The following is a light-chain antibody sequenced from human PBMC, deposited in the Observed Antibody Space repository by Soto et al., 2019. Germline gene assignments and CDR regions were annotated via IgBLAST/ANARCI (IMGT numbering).Light chain of an antibody. V-gene: IGLV2-14*03. CDR1: SSDVGGYNY. J-gene: IGLJ2*01. Sequence: QSALTQPASMSGSPGQSVTISCTGTSSDVGGYNYVSWYRQHPGKAPKLMIYDVNKRPSGVSNRFSGSKSGNTASLTISGLQAEDEADYYCSSHASSSTLVVFGGGTKVPVL. CDR2: DVN. CDR3: SSHASSSTLVV.